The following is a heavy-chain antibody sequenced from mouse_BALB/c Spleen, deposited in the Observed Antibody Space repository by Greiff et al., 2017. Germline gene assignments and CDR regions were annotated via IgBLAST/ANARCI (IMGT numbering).Heavy chain of an antibody. Sequence: DVKLQESGPGLVKPSQSLSLTCTVTGYSITSDYAWNWIRQFPGNKLEWMGYISYSGSTSYNPSLKSRISITRDTSKNQFFLQLNSVTTEDTATYYCARSEGYYAMDYWGQGTSVTVSS. J-gene: IGHJ4*01. D-gene: IGHD3-2*02. CDR1: GYSITSDYA. CDR3: ARSEGYYAMDY. V-gene: IGHV3-2*02. CDR2: ISYSGST.